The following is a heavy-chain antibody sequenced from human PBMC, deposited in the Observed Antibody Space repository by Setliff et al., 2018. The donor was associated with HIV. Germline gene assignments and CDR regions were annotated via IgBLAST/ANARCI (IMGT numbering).Heavy chain of an antibody. D-gene: IGHD5-18*01. CDR3: AKGGYSYGYAAELNFDY. J-gene: IGHJ4*02. CDR2: IDQDGSHK. CDR1: GFSLSSYS. Sequence: GGSLRLSCTASGFSLSSYSMNWVRQAPGKGLEWVANIDQDGSHKYYVDSVKGRFTISRDNAKNSLYLQMNSLRTEDTALYYCAKGGYSYGYAAELNFDYWGQGTLVTVSS. V-gene: IGHV3-7*03.